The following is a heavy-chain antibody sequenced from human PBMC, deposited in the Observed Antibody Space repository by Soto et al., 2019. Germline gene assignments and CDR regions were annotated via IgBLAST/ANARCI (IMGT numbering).Heavy chain of an antibody. J-gene: IGHJ6*02. Sequence: PGGSLRLSCAASGFTFSSYAMSWVRQAPVNGLEWVSAISGSGGSTYYADSVKGRFTISRDNSKNTLYLQMNSLRAEDTAVYYCAISSGSYFDYYYGMDVWGQGTTVTVSS. V-gene: IGHV3-23*01. D-gene: IGHD1-26*01. CDR1: GFTFSSYA. CDR2: ISGSGGST. CDR3: AISSGSYFDYYYGMDV.